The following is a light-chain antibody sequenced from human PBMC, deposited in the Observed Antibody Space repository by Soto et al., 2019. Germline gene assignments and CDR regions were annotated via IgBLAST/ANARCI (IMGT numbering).Light chain of an antibody. Sequence: QSVLTQPPSGSGSPGQSVTISCTGTKEVASYNRVSWYQQTPGTSPKLLIYDVTKRASGISDRFSGSKSGNTASLTISGLPTDDAGDYYCGFYTIVETVVLGGGTQGTVL. CDR3: GFYTIVETVV. V-gene: IGLV2-18*01. J-gene: IGLJ2*01. CDR2: DVT. CDR1: KEVASYNR.